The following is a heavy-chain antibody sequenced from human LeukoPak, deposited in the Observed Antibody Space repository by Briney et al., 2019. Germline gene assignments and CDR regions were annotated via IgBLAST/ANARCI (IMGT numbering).Heavy chain of an antibody. CDR1: GFTFNSYA. V-gene: IGHV3-64*01. CDR3: ARWAPTADTFDI. CDR2: ISSNGGST. Sequence: EAGGSLRLSCAASGFTFNSYAMHWVRQAPGKGLEYVSAISSNGGSTYYANSVKGRFTISRDHSKNTLYLQMGSLRAEDMAVYYCARWAPTADTFDIWGQGTMVTVSS. D-gene: IGHD2-21*02. J-gene: IGHJ3*02.